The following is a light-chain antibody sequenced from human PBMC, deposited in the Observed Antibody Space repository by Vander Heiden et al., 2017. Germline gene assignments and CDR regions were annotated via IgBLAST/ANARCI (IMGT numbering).Light chain of an antibody. V-gene: IGLV2-14*01. J-gene: IGLJ2*01. CDR2: GVS. Sequence: QSALTQPASVSGSPGPSITTSRTGTSRDVGGYNDVPWYQQHPGKAPKLMIYGVSNRPSGVSNRFSGSKSGNTASLTISGLQAEDEADYYCSSYTSSSTPQVVFGGGTKLTVL. CDR3: SSYTSSSTPQVV. CDR1: SRDVGGYND.